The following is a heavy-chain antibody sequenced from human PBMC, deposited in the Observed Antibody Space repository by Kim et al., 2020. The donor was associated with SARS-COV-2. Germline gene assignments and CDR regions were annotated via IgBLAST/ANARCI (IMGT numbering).Heavy chain of an antibody. D-gene: IGHD6-19*01. J-gene: IGHJ4*02. V-gene: IGHV4-34*01. CDR3: ARGRYSSGWRYYFDY. Sequence: SETLSLTCAVYGGSFSGYYWSWIRQPPGKGLEWIGEINHSGSTNYNPSLKSRVTISVDTSKNQFSLKLSSVTAADTAVYYCARGRYSSGWRYYFDYWGQGTLVTVSS. CDR2: INHSGST. CDR1: GGSFSGYY.